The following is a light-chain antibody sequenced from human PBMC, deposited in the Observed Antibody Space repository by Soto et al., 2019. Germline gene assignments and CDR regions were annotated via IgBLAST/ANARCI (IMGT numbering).Light chain of an antibody. CDR2: DNN. CDR3: GTWDTSLNVFFV. J-gene: IGLJ1*01. CDR1: SSTIGNNF. Sequence: QSVLTQPPSVSAAPGQNVTISCSGSSSTIGNNFVSWYQRLPGTAPKLLIYDNNKRPSGIPDRFSAFKSGTSATLGITGLQTGDEADYFCGTWDTSLNVFFVFGTGTKLTVL. V-gene: IGLV1-51*01.